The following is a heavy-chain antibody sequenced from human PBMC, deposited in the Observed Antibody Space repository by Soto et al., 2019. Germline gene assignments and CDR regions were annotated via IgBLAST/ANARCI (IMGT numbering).Heavy chain of an antibody. CDR1: GFTFNSYS. CDR3: ARDKGTKFDY. D-gene: IGHD2-8*01. J-gene: IGHJ4*02. Sequence: LRLSCAASGFTFNSYSMNWVRQAPGKGLEWVSCIRSSSSYIYYADSVKGRFTISRDNAKNSLYLQMNSLRAEDTAVYYCARDKGTKFDYWGQGTLVTVSS. CDR2: IRSSSSYI. V-gene: IGHV3-21*01.